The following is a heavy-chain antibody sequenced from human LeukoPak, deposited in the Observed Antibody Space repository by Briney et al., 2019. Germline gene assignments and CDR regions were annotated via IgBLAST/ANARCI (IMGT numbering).Heavy chain of an antibody. J-gene: IGHJ2*01. CDR1: GFTFSSYW. CDR2: IKQDGSEK. D-gene: IGHD2-2*01. V-gene: IGHV3-7*01. CDR3: ARIVVPAAIVGWYFDL. Sequence: PGGSLRLSCAASGFTFSSYWMSWVRQAPGKGLEWVANIKQDGSEKHYVDSVKGRFTISRDNAKNSLYLQMNSLRAEDTAVYYCARIVVPAAIVGWYFDLWGRGILVTVSS.